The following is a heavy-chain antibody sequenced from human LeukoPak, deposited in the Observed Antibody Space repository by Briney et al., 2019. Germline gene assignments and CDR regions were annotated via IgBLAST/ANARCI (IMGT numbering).Heavy chain of an antibody. J-gene: IGHJ4*02. CDR1: GFTFSTYS. D-gene: IGHD5-12*01. CDR2: ISDSSAM. Sequence: PGGSLRLSCAASGFTFSTYSMKWVRQAPGKGLEWVPYISDSSAMYYADSVRGRFTISRENDKNSLFLQMNSLRAEDTAVYYRARDGGYSGYDADCWGQGTLVTVSS. CDR3: ARDGGYSGYDADC. V-gene: IGHV3-48*01.